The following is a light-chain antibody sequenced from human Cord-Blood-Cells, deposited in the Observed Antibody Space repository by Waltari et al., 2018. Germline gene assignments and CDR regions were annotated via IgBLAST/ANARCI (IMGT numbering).Light chain of an antibody. CDR2: EGS. CDR1: SSHVGSYNL. J-gene: IGLJ2*01. V-gene: IGLV2-23*03. Sequence: QSALTQPASVSGSPRQSFTISCTCTSSHVGSYNLVSWYQQHPGKAPKPMIYEGSKRPSGVSNRFSGSKSGNTASLTISGLQAEDEADYYCCSYAGSSTFVVFGGGTKLTVL. CDR3: CSYAGSSTFVV.